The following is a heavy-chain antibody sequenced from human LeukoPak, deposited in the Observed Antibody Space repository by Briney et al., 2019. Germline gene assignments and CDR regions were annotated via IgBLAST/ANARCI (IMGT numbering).Heavy chain of an antibody. J-gene: IGHJ6*03. CDR2: ISGSGVGT. CDR3: ARSDGSGSYYKVTDYYYMDV. D-gene: IGHD3-10*01. Sequence: PGGSLRLSCAASGFTFSSYDMSWVRQAPGKGLEWVSTISGSGVGTYFADSVKGRFTISRDNSKNTLYLQMNSLRAEDTAVYYCARSDGSGSYYKVTDYYYMDVWGKGTTVTISS. V-gene: IGHV3-23*01. CDR1: GFTFSSYD.